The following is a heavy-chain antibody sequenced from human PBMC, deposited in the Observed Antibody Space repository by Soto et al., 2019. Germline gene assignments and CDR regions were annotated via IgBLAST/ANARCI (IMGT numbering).Heavy chain of an antibody. CDR3: ARHEGNGNVWPLDY. CDR2: IHYSGST. CDR1: GDSIGTTHSY. J-gene: IGHJ4*02. V-gene: IGHV4-39*01. Sequence: PSETLSLTCTVSGDSIGTTHSYWAWIRQSPGKGLEWIGNIHYSGSTYYMPSLRSRVTLSVDTSKNQFSLRLTSVTAEDTAVYYCARHEGNGNVWPLDYWGQGILVTVYS. D-gene: IGHD2-8*01.